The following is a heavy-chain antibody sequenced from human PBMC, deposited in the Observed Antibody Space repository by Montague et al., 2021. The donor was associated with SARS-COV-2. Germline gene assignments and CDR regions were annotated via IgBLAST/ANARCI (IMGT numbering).Heavy chain of an antibody. J-gene: IGHJ4*02. CDR1: GFTFSYYA. D-gene: IGHD3-22*01. CDR2: ISGSGGTT. Sequence: SLRLYCAASGFTFSYYAMSWVRQAPGKGLEWVSTISGSGGTTYYADSVKGRFTISRDNSKNTLYLRMNSLRAEDTALYYCAKAHYYDSSGYYFWGQGTLVTVSS. CDR3: AKAHYYDSSGYYF. V-gene: IGHV3-23*01.